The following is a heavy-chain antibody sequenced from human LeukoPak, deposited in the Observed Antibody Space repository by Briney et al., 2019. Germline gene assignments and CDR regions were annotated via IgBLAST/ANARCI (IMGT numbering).Heavy chain of an antibody. CDR1: GGSFSGHY. Sequence: PSETLSLTCAVYGGSFSGHYWSWIRQPPGKGLEWIGEINHSGSTNYNPSLKSRVTISVDKSKNQFSLKLSSVTAADTAVYYCARDIAVADSDYWGQGTLSPSPQ. CDR3: ARDIAVADSDY. J-gene: IGHJ4*02. V-gene: IGHV4-34*01. D-gene: IGHD6-19*01. CDR2: INHSGST.